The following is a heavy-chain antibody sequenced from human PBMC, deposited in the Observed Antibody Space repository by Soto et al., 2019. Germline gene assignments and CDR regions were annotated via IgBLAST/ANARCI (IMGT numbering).Heavy chain of an antibody. CDR3: ARKDTSGYLNWFDP. V-gene: IGHV5-51*01. CDR1: GYRFTSYW. J-gene: IGHJ5*02. D-gene: IGHD3-22*01. Sequence: HGESLKISCRTSGYRFTSYWIAWVRQMPGKGLEWMGIIFPSDSDTRYSPSFQGQVTISADRSTSTVFLQWASLKASDTAVYFCARKDTSGYLNWFDPWGQGTLVTVSS. CDR2: IFPSDSDT.